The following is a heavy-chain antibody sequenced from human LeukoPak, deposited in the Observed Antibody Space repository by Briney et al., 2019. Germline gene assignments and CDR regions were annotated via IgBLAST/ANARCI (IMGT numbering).Heavy chain of an antibody. J-gene: IGHJ4*02. CDR1: GFTFRTYD. V-gene: IGHV3-21*01. Sequence: PGGSLRLSCAASGFTFRTYDMNWVRQAPGKGLEWVSSISSSSSYIYYADSVKGRFTISRDNAKNSLYLQMNSLRAEDTAVYYCARDLQSHYWGQGTLVTVSS. CDR3: ARDLQSHY. CDR2: ISSSSSYI.